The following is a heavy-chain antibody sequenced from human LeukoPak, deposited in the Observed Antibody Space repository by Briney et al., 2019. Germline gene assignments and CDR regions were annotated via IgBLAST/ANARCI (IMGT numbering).Heavy chain of an antibody. CDR1: GLNVSESE. J-gene: IGHJ4*02. Sequence: GALRLSCGASGLNVSESEMNWVRQAPGKGLEWLSYISDSGSDIFYADSVKGRFTISRDNAKNSLYLQMNSLGAEDTAVYYCTRAFDYWGQGTLVTVSS. CDR2: ISDSGSDI. V-gene: IGHV3-48*03. CDR3: TRAFDY.